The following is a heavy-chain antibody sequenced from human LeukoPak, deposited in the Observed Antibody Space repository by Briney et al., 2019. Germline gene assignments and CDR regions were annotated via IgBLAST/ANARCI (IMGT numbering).Heavy chain of an antibody. D-gene: IGHD4-23*01. Sequence: ASVKISCKVSGYTFTDNYMHWVQQAPGKGLEWMGLVDPEDGETIYAENFQGRITITADTSTDTAFMELTSLRSEDTALYYCATGTVVGRGYYAMDVWGQGPTVTVS. CDR1: GYTFTDNY. J-gene: IGHJ6*02. CDR3: ATGTVVGRGYYAMDV. CDR2: VDPEDGET. V-gene: IGHV1-69-2*01.